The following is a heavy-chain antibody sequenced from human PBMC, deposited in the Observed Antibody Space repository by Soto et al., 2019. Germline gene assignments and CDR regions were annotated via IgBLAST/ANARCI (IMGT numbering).Heavy chain of an antibody. V-gene: IGHV1-69*01. CDR2: IVPMNGSP. Sequence: QVQLVQSGAEVKKPGSSVRVSCKASGGMFYSSAINWVRQAPGQGLEWMGGIVPMNGSPKYAQEFLGRVTISADASATTAYMDLSGLKSEDTAVYYCSFAPKWTYPLTRYWGRGTQVTVSA. CDR3: SFAPKWTYPLTRY. J-gene: IGHJ4*02. D-gene: IGHD1-26*01. CDR1: GGMFYSSA.